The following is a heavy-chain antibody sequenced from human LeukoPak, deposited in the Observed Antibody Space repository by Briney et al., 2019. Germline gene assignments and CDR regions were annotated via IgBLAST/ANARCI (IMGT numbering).Heavy chain of an antibody. CDR2: MYSGGST. J-gene: IGHJ3*02. Sequence: PGGCLRLSCAASGFTISSNYMSWVRQAPGKGLEWVSSMYSGGSTYYPDSVKGRFTISRDNSKNTVYLQMNSLRAEDTAVYFCARVRLDSSERNLDAFENWGQGTMVTVSS. V-gene: IGHV3-53*01. D-gene: IGHD1-14*01. CDR3: ARVRLDSSERNLDAFEN. CDR1: GFTISSNY.